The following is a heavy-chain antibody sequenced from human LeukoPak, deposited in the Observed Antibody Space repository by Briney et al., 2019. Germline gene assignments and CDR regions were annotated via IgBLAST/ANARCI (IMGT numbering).Heavy chain of an antibody. CDR3: ARESYYYDSSGYYSDYFDY. D-gene: IGHD3-22*01. J-gene: IGHJ4*02. Sequence: SETLSLTCTVSGGSISSHYWSWIRQPPGKGLEWIGYIYYSASTNYNPSLKSRVTISVDTSKNQFSLKLSSVTAADTAVYYCARESYYYDSSGYYSDYFDYWGQGTLVTVSS. V-gene: IGHV4-59*11. CDR2: IYYSAST. CDR1: GGSISSHY.